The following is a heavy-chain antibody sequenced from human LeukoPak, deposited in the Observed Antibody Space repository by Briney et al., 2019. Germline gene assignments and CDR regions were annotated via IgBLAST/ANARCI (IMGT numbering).Heavy chain of an antibody. Sequence: GRSLRLSCAASGFTFSSYGMHWVRQAPGKGREWVVVIWYDGSNKYYADSVKGRFTISSDNSKNTLYLQMNSLRAEDTAVYYFAKDGVLVDRFGELGGPGSVTGDYFDYWGQGTLVTVSS. CDR1: GFTFSSYG. V-gene: IGHV3-33*06. D-gene: IGHD3-16*01. J-gene: IGHJ4*02. CDR3: AKDGVLVDRFGELGGPGSVTGDYFDY. CDR2: IWYDGSNK.